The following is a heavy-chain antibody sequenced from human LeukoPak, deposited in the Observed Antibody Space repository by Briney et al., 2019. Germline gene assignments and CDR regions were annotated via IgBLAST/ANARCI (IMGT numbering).Heavy chain of an antibody. V-gene: IGHV3-23*01. J-gene: IGHJ4*02. CDR3: ARRAGSYSHSYDY. Sequence: GGSLRLSCAASGFTFSSYGMSWVHQAPGKGLEWVSAISGSGGSTYYADSVKGRFTISRDNSKNTLYLQMNSLRAEDTAVYYCARRAGSYSHSYDYWGQGTLVTVSS. D-gene: IGHD2-15*01. CDR2: ISGSGGST. CDR1: GFTFSSYG.